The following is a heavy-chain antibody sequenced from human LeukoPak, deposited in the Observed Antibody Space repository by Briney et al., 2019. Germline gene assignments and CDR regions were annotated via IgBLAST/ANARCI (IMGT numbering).Heavy chain of an antibody. CDR1: GFTFSSYS. CDR2: ISSSSSYI. V-gene: IGHV3-21*01. Sequence: GGSLRLSCAASGFTFSSYSMNWVRQAPGKGLEWVSSISSSSSYIYYADSVKGRFTISRDNSKNTLFLQMNSLRAEDTAVYYCARGARKGDDYGGFFDYWGQGTLVTVSS. D-gene: IGHD4-23*01. CDR3: ARGARKGDDYGGFFDY. J-gene: IGHJ4*02.